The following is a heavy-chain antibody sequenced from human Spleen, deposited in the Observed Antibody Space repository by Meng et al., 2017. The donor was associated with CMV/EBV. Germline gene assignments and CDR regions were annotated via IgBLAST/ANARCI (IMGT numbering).Heavy chain of an antibody. J-gene: IGHJ5*02. CDR3: ARQGTNYVRGRNWFDP. D-gene: IGHD4/OR15-4a*01. CDR2: IYPGDSDA. CDR1: GSSFTSYW. V-gene: IGHV5-51*01. Sequence: GGSLRLSCKGSGSSFTSYWIGWVRQMPGKGLEWMGIIYPGDSDARYSPSFQGQVTISADKSISTAYLQWSSLKASDTAMYYCARQGTNYVRGRNWFDPWGQGTLVTVSS.